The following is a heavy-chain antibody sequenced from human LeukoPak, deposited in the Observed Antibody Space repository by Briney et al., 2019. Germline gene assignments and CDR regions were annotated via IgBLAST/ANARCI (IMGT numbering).Heavy chain of an antibody. CDR1: GFASDDVA. V-gene: IGHV3-23*01. J-gene: IGHJ4*02. CDR2: ISGSSGTT. Sequence: VSSQTLCAAAGGFASDDVALGCGNHSQEKWLDWVSGISGSSGTTNYADSVKGRFTISRDNSKNTLFLQMNGLRAEDTAVYYCAKASRGSSSSLDYWGQGSLVTVSS. D-gene: IGHD6-13*01. CDR3: AKASRGSSSSLDY.